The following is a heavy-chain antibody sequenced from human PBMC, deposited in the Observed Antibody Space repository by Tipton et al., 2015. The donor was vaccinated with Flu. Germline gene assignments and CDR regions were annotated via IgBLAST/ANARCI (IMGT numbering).Heavy chain of an antibody. CDR3: ARAVGTSGAF. J-gene: IGHJ4*02. CDR1: GFTFSNFE. CDR2: ISSGSSV. D-gene: IGHD1-26*01. V-gene: IGHV3-48*03. Sequence: VQSGGSLRLSCAASGFTFSNFEMNWVRQAPGKGPEWVSFISSGSSVYYADSVKGRFTISRDNAKNSLYLQMNNVRAEDTAVYYCARAVGTSGAFWGQGTLVTVSS.